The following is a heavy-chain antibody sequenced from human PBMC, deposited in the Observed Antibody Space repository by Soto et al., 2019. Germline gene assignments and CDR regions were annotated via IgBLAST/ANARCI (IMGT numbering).Heavy chain of an antibody. CDR2: IIPILGIA. V-gene: IGHV1-69*04. J-gene: IGHJ3*02. Sequence: SVKVSCKASGGTFSSYTISWVRQAPGQGLEWMGRIIPILGIANYAQKFQGRVTITADKSTSTAYMELSSLRSEDTAVYYCARDLELSRAFAIWGQGTLVTVSS. CDR3: ARDLELSRAFAI. CDR1: GGTFSSYT. D-gene: IGHD1-7*01.